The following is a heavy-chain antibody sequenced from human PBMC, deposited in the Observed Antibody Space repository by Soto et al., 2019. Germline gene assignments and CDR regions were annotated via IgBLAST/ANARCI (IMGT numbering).Heavy chain of an antibody. J-gene: IGHJ6*02. CDR3: EREEYDFWSGYYGMDV. Sequence: SETLSLTCAVSGGSISSSNWWSWVRQPPGKGLEWIGEIYHSGSTNYNPSLKSRVTISVDKSKNQFSLKLSSVTAADTAVYYCEREEYDFWSGYYGMDVWGQGTTVTVSS. D-gene: IGHD3-3*01. CDR1: GGSISSSNW. CDR2: IYHSGST. V-gene: IGHV4-4*02.